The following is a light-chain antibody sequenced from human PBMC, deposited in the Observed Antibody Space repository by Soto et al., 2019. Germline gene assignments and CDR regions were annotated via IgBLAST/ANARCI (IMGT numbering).Light chain of an antibody. V-gene: IGLV2-14*01. CDR3: SSYTTDSTYV. CDR1: SSDVGGYNY. J-gene: IGLJ1*01. CDR2: DVS. Sequence: QSVLTQPASGSGSPGQSITISCTGTSSDVGGYNYVSWYQEHPGKAPKLMIYDVSNRPSGVSNRFSGSKSGNTASLTISGLQAEDEADYYCSSYTTDSTYVFGTGTKVTVL.